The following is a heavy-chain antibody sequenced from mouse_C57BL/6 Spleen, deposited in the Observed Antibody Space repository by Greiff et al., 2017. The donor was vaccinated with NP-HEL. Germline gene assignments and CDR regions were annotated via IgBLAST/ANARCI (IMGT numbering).Heavy chain of an antibody. D-gene: IGHD4-1*01. CDR1: GFSLTSYG. J-gene: IGHJ2*01. V-gene: IGHV2-2*01. CDR2: IWSGGST. Sequence: QVQLQQSGPGLVQPSQSLSITCTVSGFSLTSYGVHWVRQSPGKGLEWLGVIWSGGSTDYHAAFISRLSISKDNSKSQVFFKMNSLQADDTAIYYCARNRPLTGNYFDDWGQGTTLTVSS. CDR3: ARNRPLTGNYFDD.